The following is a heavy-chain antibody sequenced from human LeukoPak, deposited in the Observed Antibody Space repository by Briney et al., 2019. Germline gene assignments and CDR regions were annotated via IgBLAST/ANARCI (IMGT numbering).Heavy chain of an antibody. Sequence: SETLSLTCTVSADSISSSTYYWGWIRQPPGKGLEWIGSIYYSGSTYYNPSLKSRVTISVDTSENQFSLKLSSVTAADTAVYYCARLPQVHYYDSSGYYYWGQGTLVTVSS. CDR3: ARLPQVHYYDSSGYYY. V-gene: IGHV4-39*07. D-gene: IGHD3-22*01. CDR1: ADSISSSTYY. CDR2: IYYSGST. J-gene: IGHJ4*02.